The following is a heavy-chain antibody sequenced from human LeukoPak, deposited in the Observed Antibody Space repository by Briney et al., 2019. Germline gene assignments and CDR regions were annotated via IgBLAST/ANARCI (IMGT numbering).Heavy chain of an antibody. V-gene: IGHV3-23*01. D-gene: IGHD3-10*01. CDR1: GFTFSSYA. J-gene: IGHJ4*02. Sequence: GGSLRLSCAASGFTFSSYAMSWVRQAPGKGLEWVSAISGSGGSTYYADSVKGRFTISRDNSKNTLYLQMNSLRAEDTAVYYCAKHVLLWFGELSYFDYWGQGTLVTVSS. CDR3: AKHVLLWFGELSYFDY. CDR2: ISGSGGST.